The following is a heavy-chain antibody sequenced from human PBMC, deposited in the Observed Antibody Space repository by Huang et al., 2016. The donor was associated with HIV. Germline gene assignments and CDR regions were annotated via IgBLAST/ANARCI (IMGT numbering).Heavy chain of an antibody. J-gene: IGHJ6*03. CDR2: SNHSERT. CDR3: ARGQGGYYYYYMDV. Sequence: QVQLQQWGAGLLRPSETLSLTCAVYGGSFSGYYGTWIRQPPGKGREWIGESNHSERTNSNPSLKSRVTISVETSRNQFSLTLTSVTAADTAVYYCARGQGGYYYYYMDVWGKGTTVTVSS. CDR1: GGSFSGYY. V-gene: IGHV4-34*01.